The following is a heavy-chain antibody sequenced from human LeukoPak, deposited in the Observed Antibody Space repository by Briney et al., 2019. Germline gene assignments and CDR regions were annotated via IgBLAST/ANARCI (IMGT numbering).Heavy chain of an antibody. V-gene: IGHV3-69-1*01. D-gene: IGHD2/OR15-2a*01. CDR1: GFTSFDFP. CDR3: ARDNIWAFDM. CDR2: IRSDGTI. J-gene: IGHJ3*02. Sequence: GGSLRLSCEASGFTSFDFPMNWVRQAPGKRLEWVSHIRSDGTITYADSVKGRFTISRDDAKTSVYLQMNSLRDEDTAIYYCARDNIWAFDMWGQGTMVTVSS.